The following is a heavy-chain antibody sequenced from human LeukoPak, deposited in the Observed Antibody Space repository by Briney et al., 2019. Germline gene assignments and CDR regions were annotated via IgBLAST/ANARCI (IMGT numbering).Heavy chain of an antibody. J-gene: IGHJ4*02. Sequence: PGGSLRLSCAASGFTFSDYYMSWVRQAPGKGLEWVSYINSGSTYTIYADSVKGRFTISRDNAKKSLFLQMNSLGAEDTAVYYCARAGYSSTSRIDSWGQGTLVTVSS. CDR3: ARAGYSSTSRIDS. V-gene: IGHV3-11*06. D-gene: IGHD5-18*01. CDR2: INSGSTYT. CDR1: GFTFSDYY.